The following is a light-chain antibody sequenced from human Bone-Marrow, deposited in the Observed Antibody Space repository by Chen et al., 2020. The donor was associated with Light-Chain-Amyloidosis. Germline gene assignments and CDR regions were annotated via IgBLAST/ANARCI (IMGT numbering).Light chain of an antibody. CDR1: SGSIATNY. CDR3: QSYQGSSQGV. V-gene: IGLV6-57*01. Sequence: NFMLTQPHSVSESPGKTVIIYCTRSSGSIATNYVQLYQQRPGSSPTTVIYEDDQRPSGVPDRFSGSIDRSSNSASLTISGLKTEDEADYYCQSYQGSSQGVFGGGTKLTVL. CDR2: EDD. J-gene: IGLJ3*02.